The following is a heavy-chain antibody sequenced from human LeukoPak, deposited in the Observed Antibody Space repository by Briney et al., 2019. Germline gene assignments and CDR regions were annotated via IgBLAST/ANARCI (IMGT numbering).Heavy chain of an antibody. D-gene: IGHD2-15*01. V-gene: IGHV2-5*02. CDR1: GFSLSTSGVG. CDR2: IYGDDDK. J-gene: IGHJ5*02. CDR3: LNSLVVGLGATHNWFDP. Sequence: SGPTLVKPTQTLTLTCTFSGFSLSTSGVGVGWIRQPPGKALEWLALIYGDDDKRYSPSLKSRLTITKDTSKNQVVLTMTNMDAVHAAKYRRLNSLVVGLGATHNWFDPWGQGTLVTVSS.